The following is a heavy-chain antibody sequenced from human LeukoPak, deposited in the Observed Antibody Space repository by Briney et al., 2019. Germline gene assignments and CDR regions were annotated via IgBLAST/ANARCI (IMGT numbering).Heavy chain of an antibody. CDR1: GYSFATYW. D-gene: IGHD6-13*01. Sequence: GESLKISCKGSGYSFATYWIGWVRQMPGKGLEWMGIIYPGDSDTRYSPSFQGQVTISADKSISTAYLQWSSLKASDIAMYYCARRSSSREAGIPRGTYYFDYWGQGTLVTVSS. V-gene: IGHV5-51*01. CDR3: ARRSSSREAGIPRGTYYFDY. J-gene: IGHJ4*02. CDR2: IYPGDSDT.